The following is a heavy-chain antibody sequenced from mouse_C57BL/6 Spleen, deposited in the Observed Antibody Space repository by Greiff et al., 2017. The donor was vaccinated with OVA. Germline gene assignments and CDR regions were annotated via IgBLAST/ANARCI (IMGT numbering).Heavy chain of an antibody. Sequence: VQLQESGPGLVQPSQSLSITCTVSGFSLTSYGVHWVRQSPGKGLEWLGVIWRGGSTDYNAAFMSRLSITKDNSKSQVFFKMNSLQADDTAIYYCANPTAQARDYYAMDYWGQGTSVTVSS. J-gene: IGHJ4*01. D-gene: IGHD3-2*02. CDR3: ANPTAQARDYYAMDY. V-gene: IGHV2-5*01. CDR1: GFSLTSYG. CDR2: IWRGGST.